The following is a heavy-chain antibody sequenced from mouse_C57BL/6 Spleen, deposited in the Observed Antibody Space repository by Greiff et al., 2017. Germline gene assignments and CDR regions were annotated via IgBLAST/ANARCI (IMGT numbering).Heavy chain of an antibody. Sequence: QVQLKQPGAELVRPGTSVKLSCKASGYTFPSYWFPWVKQRPGQGLRWIGVFDPSISYPNSNQKFKGKATLTVDTSSSTAYMQLSSLTSEDSAVYYCARPYYYGSSYHWYFDVWGTGTTVTVSS. CDR1: GYTFPSYW. J-gene: IGHJ1*03. D-gene: IGHD1-1*01. CDR2: FDPSISYP. CDR3: ARPYYYGSSYHWYFDV. V-gene: IGHV1-59*01.